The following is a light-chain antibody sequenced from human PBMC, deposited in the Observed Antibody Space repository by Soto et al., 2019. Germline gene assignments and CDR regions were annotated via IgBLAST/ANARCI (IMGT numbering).Light chain of an antibody. CDR1: QSISSY. V-gene: IGKV1-39*01. J-gene: IGKJ1*01. CDR3: QQSYSTPWK. CDR2: AAS. Sequence: DIQMTQSPSSLSASVGDRVTITCRASQSISSYLNWYQQKPGKAPKLLIYAASSLQSGVPSRFSGSGSGTDFTLPISSLQPEDFATYSCQQSYSTPWKFGQGTKVEIK.